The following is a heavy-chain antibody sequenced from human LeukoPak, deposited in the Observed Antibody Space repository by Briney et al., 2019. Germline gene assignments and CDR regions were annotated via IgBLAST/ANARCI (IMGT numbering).Heavy chain of an antibody. Sequence: YTFTSYDXXWVRXAPXQGXXXXXWMNPNSGNTVYAQKFQGRVTITRNTSISTAYMELSSLRSEDTAVYYCARSLPVPYYYYYMDVWGKGTTVTVSS. D-gene: IGHD6-6*01. CDR1: YTFTSYD. CDR3: ARSLPVPYYYYYMDV. J-gene: IGHJ6*03. CDR2: MNPNSGNT. V-gene: IGHV1-8*03.